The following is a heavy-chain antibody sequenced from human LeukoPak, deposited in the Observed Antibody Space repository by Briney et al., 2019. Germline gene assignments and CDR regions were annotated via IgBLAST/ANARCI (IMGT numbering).Heavy chain of an antibody. Sequence: GGSLRLSCAASGFTFSSYAMHWVRRAPGKGLEWVSSISSSSSYIYYADSVKGRFTISRDNAKNSLYLQMNSLRAEDTAVYYCAREGVDYYDSSGYSQSNAFDIWGQGKMVTVSS. J-gene: IGHJ3*02. CDR1: GFTFSSYA. CDR3: AREGVDYYDSSGYSQSNAFDI. D-gene: IGHD3-22*01. CDR2: ISSSSSYI. V-gene: IGHV3-21*01.